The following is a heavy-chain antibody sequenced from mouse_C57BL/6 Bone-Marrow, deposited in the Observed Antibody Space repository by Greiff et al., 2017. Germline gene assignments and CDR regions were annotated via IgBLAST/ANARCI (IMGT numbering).Heavy chain of an antibody. J-gene: IGHJ4*01. CDR2: IDPSDSYT. Sequence: QVQLQQPGAELVMPGASVKLSCKASGYTFTSYWMHWVKQRPGQGLEWIGEIDPSDSYTNYNQKFKGKSTLTVEKSSSTAYMQLSSLTSEDSAVYYCARSSGNYGEGAMDYWGQGTSVTVSS. CDR3: ARSSGNYGEGAMDY. D-gene: IGHD2-1*01. CDR1: GYTFTSYW. V-gene: IGHV1-69*01.